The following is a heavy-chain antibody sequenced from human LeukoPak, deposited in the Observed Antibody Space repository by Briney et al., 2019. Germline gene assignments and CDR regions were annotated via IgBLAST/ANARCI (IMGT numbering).Heavy chain of an antibody. CDR2: ISAYNGNT. J-gene: IGHJ2*01. CDR1: GYTFTSYG. D-gene: IGHD5-18*01. V-gene: IGHV1-18*01. CDR3: ALTGYSYGPYWYFDL. Sequence: GASVKVSCKASGYTFTSYGISWVRQAPGQGLEWMGWISAYNGNTNYAQKLQGRVTMTTDTSTSTAYMELRSLRSDDTAVYYCALTGYSYGPYWYFDLWGRGTLVTVSS.